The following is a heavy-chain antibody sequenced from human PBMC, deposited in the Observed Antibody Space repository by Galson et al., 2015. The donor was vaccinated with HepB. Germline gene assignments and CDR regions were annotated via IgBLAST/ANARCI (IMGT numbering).Heavy chain of an antibody. CDR2: ISSSASTI. CDR3: AGDSGGDIVVVVAALGDGMDV. D-gene: IGHD2-15*01. V-gene: IGHV3-48*03. Sequence: SLRLSCAASGFTFSSFEINWVRQAPGKGLEWISYISSSASTIYYADSVKGRFTISRDNAKNSLYLQMNSLRAEDTAVYYCAGDSGGDIVVVVAALGDGMDVWGQGTTVTVSS. CDR1: GFTFSSFE. J-gene: IGHJ6*02.